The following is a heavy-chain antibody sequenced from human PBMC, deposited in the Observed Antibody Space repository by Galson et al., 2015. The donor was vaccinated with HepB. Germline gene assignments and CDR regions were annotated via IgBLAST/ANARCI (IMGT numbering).Heavy chain of an antibody. J-gene: IGHJ4*02. CDR1: GFSLSTSGMR. V-gene: IGHV2-70*04. Sequence: PALVKPTQTLTLTCTFSGFSLSTSGMRVSWIRQPPGKALEWLARIDWDDDKFYSTSLKTRLTISKDTSKNQVVLTMTNMDPVDTATYYCARAYYYDSSGYFDYWCQGTLVTVSS. CDR3: ARAYYYDSSGYFDY. CDR2: IDWDDDK. D-gene: IGHD3-22*01.